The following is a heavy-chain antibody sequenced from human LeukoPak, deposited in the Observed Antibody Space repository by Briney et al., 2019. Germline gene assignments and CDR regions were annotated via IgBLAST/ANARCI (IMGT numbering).Heavy chain of an antibody. CDR2: VYYSGST. D-gene: IGHD3-10*01. CDR3: ARDGSGRYYFDY. V-gene: IGHV4-59*01. J-gene: IGHJ4*02. Sequence: SETLSLTCTVSGGSISSYYWSWIRQPPGKGLEWIGYVYYSGSTNYKPSLKSRVTISVDTSKNQFSLKLTSVTAADTAVYYCARDGSGRYYFDYWGQGTLVTVSS. CDR1: GGSISSYY.